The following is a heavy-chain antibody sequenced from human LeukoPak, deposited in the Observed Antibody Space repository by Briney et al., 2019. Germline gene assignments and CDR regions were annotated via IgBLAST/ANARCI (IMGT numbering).Heavy chain of an antibody. D-gene: IGHD3-22*01. CDR3: AGTYYFDSSGHYFGGNGFDI. CDR1: GGSISSYY. CDR2: INHSGST. V-gene: IGHV4-34*01. J-gene: IGHJ3*02. Sequence: PSETLSLTCTVSGGSISSYYWSWIRQPPGKGLEWIGEINHSGSTDYNPALKSRVTISVDMFYNQFSLKLSSVTAADTAVYYCAGTYYFDSSGHYFGGNGFDIWGQGTMVTVSS.